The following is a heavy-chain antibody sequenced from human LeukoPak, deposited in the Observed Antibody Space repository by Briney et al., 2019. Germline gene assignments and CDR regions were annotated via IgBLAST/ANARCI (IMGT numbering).Heavy chain of an antibody. CDR1: GYTFTGYY. J-gene: IGHJ4*02. Sequence: ASVKVSRKASGYTFTGYYMHSVRQAPGQGLEWMGWINPNSCGTNYAQKFQGRVTMTIHRSISTAYVELSRLRSGDTAVKYCAREFASRTTGATLDCGSQGTLVTVSS. CDR3: AREFASRTTGATLDC. V-gene: IGHV1-2*02. CDR2: INPNSCGT. D-gene: IGHD1-1*01.